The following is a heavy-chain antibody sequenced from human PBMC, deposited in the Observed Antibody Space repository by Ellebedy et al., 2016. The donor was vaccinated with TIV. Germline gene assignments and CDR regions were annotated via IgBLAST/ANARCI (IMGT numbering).Heavy chain of an antibody. CDR3: AKDQTPADGIYYFDY. V-gene: IGHV3-23*01. D-gene: IGHD6-13*01. J-gene: IGHJ4*02. CDR1: GFTFTRHS. Sequence: GESLKISYVGYGFTFTRHSMAWVRQAPGKGLEWVSDISGDGSRAEYADSVKGRFTISRDNSRNILYLHLNRLRAEDTALYHCAKDQTPADGIYYFDYWGQGTLVTVSS. CDR2: ISGDGSRA.